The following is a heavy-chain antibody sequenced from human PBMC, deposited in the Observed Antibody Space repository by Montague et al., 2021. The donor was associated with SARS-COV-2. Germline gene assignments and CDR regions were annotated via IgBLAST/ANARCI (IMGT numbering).Heavy chain of an antibody. V-gene: IGHV4-34*01. J-gene: IGHJ4*02. CDR1: GGSLSGHS. D-gene: IGHD3-3*01. CDR2: IGHTGSF. Sequence: SETLSLTCAVYGGSLSGHSWSWVRQAPEKGLEWIGDIGHTGSFKYNPSLKSRVTMSIDAAKNQFSLRMTSVTAADTSIYYCARGGTERSTTFGVVFFPLLDSWSQGTLVTVSS. CDR3: ARGGTERSTTFGVVFFPLLDS.